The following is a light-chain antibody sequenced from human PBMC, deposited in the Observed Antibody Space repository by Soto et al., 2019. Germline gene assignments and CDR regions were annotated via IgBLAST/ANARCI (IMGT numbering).Light chain of an antibody. V-gene: IGLV2-23*01. CDR3: CSYAGSSLKV. CDR1: SSDVGSYNL. J-gene: IGLJ3*02. CDR2: EGS. Sequence: QSVLTQPASVSGSPGQSITISCTGTSSDVGSYNLVSWYQQHPGKAPKLMIYEGSKRPSGVSNRFSGSKSGNTASLTISGLQAEDEADYYCCSYAGSSLKVFGGGTQLTVL.